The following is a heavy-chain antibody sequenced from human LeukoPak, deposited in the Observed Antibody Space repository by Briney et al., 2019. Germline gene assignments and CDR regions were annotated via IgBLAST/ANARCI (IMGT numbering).Heavy chain of an antibody. D-gene: IGHD3-22*01. CDR2: IKHDGSEQ. CDR3: ATDPYDSVGYSAFDI. Sequence: GGSLRISCAASEFTFSTYWMTWVRQAPGKGLDWVPIIKHDGSEQVYVDSVKGRFTISRDTAKNSLYLQMDSLRAEDTAVYYCATDPYDSVGYSAFDIWGQGTTVTVSS. J-gene: IGHJ3*02. V-gene: IGHV3-7*01. CDR1: EFTFSTYW.